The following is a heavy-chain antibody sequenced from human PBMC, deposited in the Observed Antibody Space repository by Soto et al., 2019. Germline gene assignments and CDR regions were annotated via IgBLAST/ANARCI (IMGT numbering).Heavy chain of an antibody. CDR1: GGSISSGGCY. J-gene: IGHJ5*02. CDR2: IYYSGST. Sequence: SETLSLTCTVSGGSISSGGCYWSWIRQHPGKGLEWIGYIYYSGSTYYNPSLKSRITISVDTSKNQFSLKLSSVTAADTAMYYCARDQDYYDSSGPRNWFDPWGQGTLVTVSS. D-gene: IGHD3-22*01. CDR3: ARDQDYYDSSGPRNWFDP. V-gene: IGHV4-31*03.